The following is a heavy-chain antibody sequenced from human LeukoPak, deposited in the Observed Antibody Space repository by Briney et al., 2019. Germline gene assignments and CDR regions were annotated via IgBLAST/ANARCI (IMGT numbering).Heavy chain of an antibody. J-gene: IGHJ4*02. D-gene: IGHD2-15*01. V-gene: IGHV4-30-4*01. CDR3: ARSTTYCSGGSCRYYFDY. CDR1: GGSISSGDYY. CDR2: IYYSGST. Sequence: SETLSLTCTVSGGSISSGDYYWSWIRQPPGKGLEWIGYIYYSGSTYYNPSLKSRVTVSVDTSKNQFSLKLSSVTAADTAVYYCARSTTYCSGGSCRYYFDYWGQGTLVTVSS.